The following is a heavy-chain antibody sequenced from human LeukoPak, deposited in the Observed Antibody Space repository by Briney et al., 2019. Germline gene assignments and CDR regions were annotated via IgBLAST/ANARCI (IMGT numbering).Heavy chain of an antibody. D-gene: IGHD1-26*01. CDR2: IIPIFGTA. V-gene: IGHV1-69*13. CDR1: GYTFTSYG. CDR3: ARERSGSPGAFDI. Sequence: SVKVSCKASGYTFTSYGISWVRQAPGQGLEWMGGIIPIFGTANYAQKFEGRVTITADESTSTAYMELSSLRSEDTAVYYCARERSGSPGAFDIWGQGTMVTVSS. J-gene: IGHJ3*02.